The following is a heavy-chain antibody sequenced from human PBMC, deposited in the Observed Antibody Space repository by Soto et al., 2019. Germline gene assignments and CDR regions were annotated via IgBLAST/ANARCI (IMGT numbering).Heavy chain of an antibody. D-gene: IGHD6-13*01. CDR2: IIPIFGTA. CDR3: ARDSRTGIAAAGTEWFXP. J-gene: IGHJ5*02. Sequence: SVKVSCKASGGTFSSYAISWVRQAPGQGLEWMGGIIPIFGTANYAQKFQGRVTITADESTSTAYMELSSLRSEDTAVYYCARDSRTGIAAAGTEWFXPWGQGTLVTVSS. V-gene: IGHV1-69*13. CDR1: GGTFSSYA.